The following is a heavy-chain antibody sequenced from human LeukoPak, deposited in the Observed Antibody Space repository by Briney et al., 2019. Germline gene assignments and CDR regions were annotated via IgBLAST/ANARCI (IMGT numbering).Heavy chain of an antibody. V-gene: IGHV4-30-2*01. D-gene: IGHD6-13*01. CDR1: GGSISSGGYS. J-gene: IGHJ4*02. CDR2: IYHSGST. CDR3: ARLYSSSWYYFDY. Sequence: PSETLSLTCAVSGGSISSGGYSWSWIRQPPGKGLEWIGYIYHSGSTYYNPSLKSRVTISVDRSKNQFSLKLSSVTAADTAVYYRARLYSSSWYYFDYWGQGTLVTVSS.